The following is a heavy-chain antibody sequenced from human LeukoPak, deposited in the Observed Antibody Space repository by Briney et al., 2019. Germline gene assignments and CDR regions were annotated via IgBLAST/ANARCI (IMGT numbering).Heavy chain of an antibody. CDR2: ISGSGEMI. D-gene: IGHD3-22*01. CDR3: ARGQDYYDSSGYLDY. J-gene: IGHJ4*02. CDR1: GFTFGNYG. Sequence: PGGSLRLSCGASGFTFGNYGMSWVRQASGKGLEWVSGISGSGEMIHYADSVKGRFTISRDNSKNTLYLQMNSLRAEDTAVYYCARGQDYYDSSGYLDYWGQGTLVTVSS. V-gene: IGHV3-23*01.